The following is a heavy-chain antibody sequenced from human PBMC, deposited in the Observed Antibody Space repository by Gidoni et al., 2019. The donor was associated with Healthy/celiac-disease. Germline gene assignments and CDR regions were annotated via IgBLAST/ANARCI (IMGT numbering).Heavy chain of an antibody. V-gene: IGHV4-4*07. J-gene: IGHJ4*02. Sequence: QVQLQESGPGLVKPSETLSLTCTVPGGSISSYYWSWIRQPAGKGLEWIGRIYTSGRTNYNPSRKSRVTMSVDTSKNQFSLKLSSVTAADTAVYYCARDNGQLAPSFDYWGQGTLVTVSS. CDR3: ARDNGQLAPSFDY. CDR2: IYTSGRT. D-gene: IGHD6-6*01. CDR1: GGSISSYY.